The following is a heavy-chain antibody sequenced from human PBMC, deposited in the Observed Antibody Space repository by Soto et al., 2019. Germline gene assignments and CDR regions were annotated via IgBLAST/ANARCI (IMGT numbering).Heavy chain of an antibody. CDR2: INPSGGST. J-gene: IGHJ3*02. V-gene: IGHV1-46*01. D-gene: IGHD3-22*01. CDR3: AEVRRGYYYDSSGPNDAFDI. CDR1: GYTFTSYY. Sequence: ASVKVSCKASGYTFTSYYMHWVRQAPGQGLEWVGIINPSGGSTSYAQKFQGRVTMTRDTSTSTVYMELSSLRSEDTAVYYCAEVRRGYYYDSSGPNDAFDIWGQGTMVTVSS.